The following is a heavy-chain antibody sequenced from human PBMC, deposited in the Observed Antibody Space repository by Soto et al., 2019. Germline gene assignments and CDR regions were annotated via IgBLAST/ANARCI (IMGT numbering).Heavy chain of an antibody. CDR3: ARLPSGPVYFDY. CDR1: GGSISSGGYY. D-gene: IGHD3-10*01. J-gene: IGHJ4*02. CDR2: IYYSGST. Sequence: QVQLQESGPGLVKPSQTLSLTCTVSGGSISSGGYYWSWIRQHPGKGLEWIGYIYYSGSTYYNPSRNRRVXXXVXXSKNQFSRKLSSVTAADTAVYYRARLPSGPVYFDYWGQGTLVTVSS. V-gene: IGHV4-31*03.